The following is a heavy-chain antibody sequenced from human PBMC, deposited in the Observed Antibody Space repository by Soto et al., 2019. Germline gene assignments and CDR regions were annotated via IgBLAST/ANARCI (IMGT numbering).Heavy chain of an antibody. CDR2: IYSGGST. Sequence: EVQVVETGGGLIQPGGSLRLSCAVSGFTVSSNYMSWVRQPPGKGPEWVSDIYSGGSTYYADSVKGRFTISRDNSKNTLYLQMNSLRAEDTAVYYCARYRDGHNPNWFDLWGQGTLVTVSS. CDR3: ARYRDGHNPNWFDL. D-gene: IGHD1-26*01. CDR1: GFTVSSNY. J-gene: IGHJ5*02. V-gene: IGHV3-53*02.